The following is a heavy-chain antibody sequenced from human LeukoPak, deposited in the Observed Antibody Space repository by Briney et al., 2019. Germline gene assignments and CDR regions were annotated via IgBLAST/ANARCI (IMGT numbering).Heavy chain of an antibody. CDR1: GGSISSGSYY. J-gene: IGHJ6*03. CDR3: ARDYTYSSSTHQYYYYMDV. D-gene: IGHD6-13*01. Sequence: SETLSLTCTVSGGSISSGSYYWSWIRQPAGKGLEWIGRIYTSGSTNYNPSLKSRVTISVDTSKNQFSLKLSSVTAADTAVYYCARDYTYSSSTHQYYYYMDVWGKGTTVTISS. CDR2: IYTSGST. V-gene: IGHV4-61*02.